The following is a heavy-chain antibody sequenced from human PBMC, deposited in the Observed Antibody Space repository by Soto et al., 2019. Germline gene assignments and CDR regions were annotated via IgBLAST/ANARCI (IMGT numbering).Heavy chain of an antibody. Sequence: GGSLRLSCAASEFTFSTHGIHWVRQAPGKGLEWVGVISNDGSTKYYADSVKGRFTISRDNSKNTLYLQMNSLRAEDTAVYYCAKDNSAAGSAYWGHGTLANVS. CDR1: EFTFSTHG. CDR3: AKDNSAAGSAY. CDR2: ISNDGSTK. D-gene: IGHD6-13*01. V-gene: IGHV3-30*18. J-gene: IGHJ4*01.